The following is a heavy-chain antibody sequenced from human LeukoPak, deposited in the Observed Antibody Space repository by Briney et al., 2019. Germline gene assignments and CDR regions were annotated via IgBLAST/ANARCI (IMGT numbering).Heavy chain of an antibody. CDR3: ARGSHLPSFST. CDR2: MNPNSGNT. V-gene: IGHV1-8*02. Sequence: ASVKVSCKASGYTFTNYDINWVRQAPGQGLDGMGWMNPNSGNTAYAQNFQGRVTMTRNTSISTDYMELSSLRSEDRAVYYCARGSHLPSFSTWGQGTLVTVSS. CDR1: GYTFTNYD. J-gene: IGHJ5*02.